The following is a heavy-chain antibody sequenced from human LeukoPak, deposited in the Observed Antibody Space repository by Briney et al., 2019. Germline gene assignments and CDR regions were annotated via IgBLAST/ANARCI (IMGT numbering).Heavy chain of an antibody. CDR1: GFTFSSYS. CDR2: ISSSSSYI. D-gene: IGHD5-12*01. J-gene: IGHJ4*02. V-gene: IGHV3-21*01. CDR3: ARDSPSGYETFDY. Sequence: GGSLRLSCAASGFTFSSYSMNWVRQAPGKGLEWVSSISSSSSYIYYADSVKGRFTISRDNAKNSLYLQMNSLRAEDTAVYYCARDSPSGYETFDYWGQGTLVTASS.